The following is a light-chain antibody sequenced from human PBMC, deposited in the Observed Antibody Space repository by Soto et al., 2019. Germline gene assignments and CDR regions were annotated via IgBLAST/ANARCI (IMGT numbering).Light chain of an antibody. J-gene: IGLJ1*01. V-gene: IGLV2-14*01. CDR2: EVT. CDR3: SSYTSISPLDV. Sequence: SALTQSASVSGSPGQSITISCTGTGSDIGGYNYVSWYQQYPGKAPKLVIYEVTHRPSGVSDRFSGSKSGNTASLTISGLQAEDDADYYCSSYTSISPLDVFGTGTKVTV. CDR1: GSDIGGYNY.